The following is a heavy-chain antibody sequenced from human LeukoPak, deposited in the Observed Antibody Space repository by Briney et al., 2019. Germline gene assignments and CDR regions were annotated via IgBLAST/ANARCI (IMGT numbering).Heavy chain of an antibody. V-gene: IGHV3-20*04. CDR3: AREGEYHDSKPSFFDY. CDR1: GFTFDDYG. Sequence: GGSLRLSCAASGFTFDDYGMSWVRQAPGKGLEWVSGINWNGGSTGYADSVKGRFTISRDNAKNSLYLQMNSLRAEDTALYYCAREGEYHDSKPSFFDYWGQGTLVTVSS. J-gene: IGHJ4*02. D-gene: IGHD3-22*01. CDR2: INWNGGST.